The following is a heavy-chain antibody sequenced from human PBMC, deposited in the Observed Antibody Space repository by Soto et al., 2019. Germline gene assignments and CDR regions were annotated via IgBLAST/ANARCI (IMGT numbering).Heavy chain of an antibody. CDR3: ASQGEYYDSSGYYDY. CDR1: GGSFSGYY. CDR2: INHSGST. V-gene: IGHV4-34*01. Sequence: PSETLSLTCAVYGGSFSGYYWSWIRQPPGKGLEWIGEINHSGSTNYNPSLKSRVTISVDTSKNQFSLKLSSVTAADTAVYYCASQGEYYDSSGYYDYWGQGTLVTVSS. J-gene: IGHJ4*02. D-gene: IGHD3-22*01.